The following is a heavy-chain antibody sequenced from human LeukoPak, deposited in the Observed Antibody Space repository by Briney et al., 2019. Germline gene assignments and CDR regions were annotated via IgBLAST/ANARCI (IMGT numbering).Heavy chain of an antibody. V-gene: IGHV1-18*01. CDR3: ARDPGSGSYYEESFDY. CDR1: GYTFTSYG. J-gene: IGHJ4*02. D-gene: IGHD3-10*01. Sequence: ASVKVSCKASGYTFTSYGISWVRQAPGQGLEWMGWISAYNGNTNYAQKLQGRVTMTTDTSTSTAYMELRSLRSDDTAVYYCARDPGSGSYYEESFDYWGRGTLVTVSS. CDR2: ISAYNGNT.